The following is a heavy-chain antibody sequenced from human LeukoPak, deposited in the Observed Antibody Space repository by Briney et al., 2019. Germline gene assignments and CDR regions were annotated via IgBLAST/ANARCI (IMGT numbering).Heavy chain of an antibody. V-gene: IGHV3-48*04. CDR2: ISSSGSTI. CDR3: ARGRRGWLQWVDY. D-gene: IGHD5-24*01. J-gene: IGHJ4*02. Sequence: AGGSLRLSCAASGFTFSSYSMSWIRQAPGKGLEWVSYISSSGSTIYYADSVKGRFTISRDNAKNSLYLQMNSLRAEDTAVYYCARGRRGWLQWVDYWGQGTLVTVSS. CDR1: GFTFSSYS.